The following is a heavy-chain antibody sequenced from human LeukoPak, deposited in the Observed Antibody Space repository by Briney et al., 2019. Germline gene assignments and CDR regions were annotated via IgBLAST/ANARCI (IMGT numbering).Heavy chain of an antibody. CDR1: GYTFTSYG. CDR2: ISAYNGNT. CDR3: ATNVDIVATMPMN. V-gene: IGHV1-18*01. J-gene: IGHJ4*02. D-gene: IGHD5-12*01. Sequence: AAVKVPCKASGYTFTSYGISGVRPAPGQGLEWMGWISAYNGNTNYAQKLQGRVTMTTDTSTSTAYMELRSLRSDDTAVYYCATNVDIVATMPMNWGQGTLVTVSS.